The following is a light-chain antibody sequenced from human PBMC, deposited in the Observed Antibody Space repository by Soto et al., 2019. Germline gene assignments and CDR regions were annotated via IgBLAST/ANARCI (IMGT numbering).Light chain of an antibody. Sequence: TQAPGTLAFSPGEGATLSCRASQSVSSSYLAWYQQKPGQAPRLLIYGASSRATGIPARFSGSGSGTEFTLTISSLQSEDFAVYYCQQYNNWPRTFGQGTKVDIK. CDR1: QSVSSSY. CDR2: GAS. V-gene: IGKV3D-15*01. CDR3: QQYNNWPRT. J-gene: IGKJ1*01.